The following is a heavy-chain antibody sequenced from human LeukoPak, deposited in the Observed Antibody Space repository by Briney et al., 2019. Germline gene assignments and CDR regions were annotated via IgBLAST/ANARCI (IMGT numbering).Heavy chain of an antibody. CDR1: GGSISSSSYY. V-gene: IGHV4-39*01. J-gene: IGHJ4*02. Sequence: SETLSLTCTVSGGSISSSSYYWGWIRQPPGKGLEWIGSIYYSGSTYYNPSLKSRVTISVDTSKNQFSLKLSSVTAADTAKYYCAKSLYNYRSGSSFRPFGYWGQGTLVTVSS. D-gene: IGHD3-10*01. CDR3: AKSLYNYRSGSSFRPFGY. CDR2: IYYSGST.